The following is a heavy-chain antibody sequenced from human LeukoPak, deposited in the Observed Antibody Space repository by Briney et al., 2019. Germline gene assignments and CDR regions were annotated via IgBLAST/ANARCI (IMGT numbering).Heavy chain of an antibody. CDR2: MNPNSGNT. CDR1: GYTFTGPY. D-gene: IGHD5-18*01. J-gene: IGHJ3*02. Sequence: VASLKVSCKASGYTFTGPYIHWVRQATGQGLEWMGWMNPNSGNTGYAQKCQGRVTITRTTSISTAYMELSSLRSEDTAVYYCARGMLDTAMVTDDAFDIWGQGTMVTVSS. V-gene: IGHV1-8*03. CDR3: ARGMLDTAMVTDDAFDI.